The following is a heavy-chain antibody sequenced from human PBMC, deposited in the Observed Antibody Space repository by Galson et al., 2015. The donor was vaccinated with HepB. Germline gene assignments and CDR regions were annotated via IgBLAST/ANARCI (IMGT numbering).Heavy chain of an antibody. CDR2: ITGSGDGT. V-gene: IGHV3-23*01. D-gene: IGHD1-1*01. Sequence: SLRLSCAASGFTFANHALTWVRQAPGKGLEWVSTITGSGDGTFYAEPVKGRFTISRDNSKTTLYLQMDSLRADDTAVYYCAALVRTASYWYFDLWGRGTLVTVSS. CDR1: GFTFANHA. J-gene: IGHJ2*01. CDR3: AALVRTASYWYFDL.